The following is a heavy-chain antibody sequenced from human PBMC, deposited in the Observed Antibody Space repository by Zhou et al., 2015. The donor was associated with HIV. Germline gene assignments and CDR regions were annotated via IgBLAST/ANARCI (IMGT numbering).Heavy chain of an antibody. CDR1: DSPLKSML. CDR3: ARTGDSPSQYFQH. V-gene: IGHV3-30-3*01. CDR2: TSHDEDIK. Sequence: VQLVESGGRLRKAGGGPSDSPVQPLDSPLKSMLCIGSARLQARGLEWVAVTSHDEDIKVYADSVKGRFTISRDNSKNTLYLQMSSLRTEDTAVYYCARTGDSPSQYFQHCGQGTLVTVSS. J-gene: IGHJ1*01. D-gene: IGHD2-21*02.